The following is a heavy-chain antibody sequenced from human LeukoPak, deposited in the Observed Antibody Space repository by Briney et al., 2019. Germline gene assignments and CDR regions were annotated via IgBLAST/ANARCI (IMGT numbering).Heavy chain of an antibody. CDR2: IYHSGST. Sequence: SQTLSLTCAVSGGSISSGGYSWSWIRQPPGKGLEWIGYIYHSGSTYYNPSLKSRVTISVDRSKNPFSLKLGSVTAADTAVYYCARSPRGYSYGPEDYFDYWGQGTLVTVSS. J-gene: IGHJ4*02. V-gene: IGHV4-30-2*01. CDR1: GGSISSGGYS. CDR3: ARSPRGYSYGPEDYFDY. D-gene: IGHD5-18*01.